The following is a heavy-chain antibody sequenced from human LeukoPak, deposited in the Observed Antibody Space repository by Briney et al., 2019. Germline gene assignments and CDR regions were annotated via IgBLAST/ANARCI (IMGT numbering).Heavy chain of an antibody. Sequence: GGSLRLSCAASGFTFSSYSMNWVRQAPGKGLEWVSSISSSSYIYYADSVKGRFTISRDNAKNSLYLQMNNLRAEDTAVYYCARDGDYYDSSGYFDYWGQGTLVTVSS. J-gene: IGHJ4*02. D-gene: IGHD3-22*01. CDR3: ARDGDYYDSSGYFDY. V-gene: IGHV3-21*01. CDR1: GFTFSSYS. CDR2: ISSSSYI.